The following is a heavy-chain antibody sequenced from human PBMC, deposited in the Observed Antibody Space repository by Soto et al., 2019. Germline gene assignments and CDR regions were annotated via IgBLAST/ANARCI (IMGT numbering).Heavy chain of an antibody. V-gene: IGHV4-30-4*01. J-gene: IGHJ6*02. CDR2: IYYSGST. CDR3: ARDSMVRGWNGGMDV. Sequence: PSETLSLTCTVSGGSISSGDYYWSWIRQPPGKGLEWIGYIYYSGSTYYNPPLKSRVTISVDTSKNQFSLKLSSVTAADTAVYYCARDSMVRGWNGGMDVWGQGTTVTVSS. D-gene: IGHD3-10*01. CDR1: GGSISSGDYY.